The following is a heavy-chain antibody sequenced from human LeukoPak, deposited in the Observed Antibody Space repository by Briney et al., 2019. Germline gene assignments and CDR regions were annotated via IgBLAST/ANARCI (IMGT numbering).Heavy chain of an antibody. CDR3: AKSNGYGLVDI. J-gene: IGHJ3*02. Sequence: SETLSLTCTVSGYSISSGYFWGWMRQPPGKGLEWIGSIYQSETAHYNPSLKSRVTISLDTSRNQFSLKLNSVTAADTAVYYCAKSNGYGLVDIWGQGTMVTVSS. V-gene: IGHV4-38-2*02. D-gene: IGHD3-10*01. CDR2: IYQSETA. CDR1: GYSISSGYF.